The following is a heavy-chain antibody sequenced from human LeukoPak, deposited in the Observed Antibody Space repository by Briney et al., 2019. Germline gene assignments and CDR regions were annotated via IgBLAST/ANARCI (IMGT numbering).Heavy chain of an antibody. CDR2: INHTGST. D-gene: IGHD3-22*01. CDR3: ARGPYSYDSSGAFDI. CDR1: GGSFSSYY. V-gene: IGHV4-34*01. J-gene: IGHJ3*02. Sequence: SETLSPTCAVYGGSFSSYYWSWIRQPPGKGLEWIGEINHTGSTKYNPSLKSRVTISVDTSKNQFSLKLSSVTAADTAVYFCARGPYSYDSSGAFDIWGQGTMVAVSS.